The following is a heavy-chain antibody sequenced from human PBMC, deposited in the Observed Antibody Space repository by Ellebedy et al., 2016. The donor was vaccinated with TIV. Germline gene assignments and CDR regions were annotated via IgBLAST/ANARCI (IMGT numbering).Heavy chain of an antibody. Sequence: GGSLRLXXAASGFTFNNYWMGWVRQAPGKGLEWVSSISGSDDTTYYVDSVKGRFTISRDNSKNTLYLQMNSLRDEDTAVYYCAKDRRDSTGWSGWFAPWGQGTLVTVSS. D-gene: IGHD6-19*01. CDR1: GFTFNNYW. CDR3: AKDRRDSTGWSGWFAP. V-gene: IGHV3-23*01. CDR2: ISGSDDTT. J-gene: IGHJ5*02.